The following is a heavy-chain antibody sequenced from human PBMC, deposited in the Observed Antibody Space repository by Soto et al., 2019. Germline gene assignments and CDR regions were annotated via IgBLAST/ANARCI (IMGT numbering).Heavy chain of an antibody. CDR2: VSYSGSA. V-gene: IGHV4-59*08. Sequence: SETLSLTCTVSGGSISSYYWSWIRQPPGKGLEWIGYVSYSGSANYNPSLKSRVTISIDMSKNQFSLKLSSVTAADTAIYYCATSGYCTSTSCYSFDYWGQGALVTVSS. D-gene: IGHD2-2*01. CDR3: ATSGYCTSTSCYSFDY. J-gene: IGHJ4*02. CDR1: GGSISSYY.